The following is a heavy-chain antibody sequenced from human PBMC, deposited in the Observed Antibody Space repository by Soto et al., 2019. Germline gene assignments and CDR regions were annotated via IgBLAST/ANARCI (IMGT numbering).Heavy chain of an antibody. V-gene: IGHV1-18*01. CDR3: ARSRGYCSGGTCYFDF. CDR1: GYSFTSYG. J-gene: IGHJ4*02. CDR2: ISAYSGDT. Sequence: ASVKVSCKPSGYSFTSYGISWVRQAPGQGLEWMGWISAYSGDTNYVQKFQGRVTMFTDTSTSTASMEVRSLRSDDTAVYYCARSRGYCSGGTCYFDFWGQGTLVTVSS. D-gene: IGHD2-15*01.